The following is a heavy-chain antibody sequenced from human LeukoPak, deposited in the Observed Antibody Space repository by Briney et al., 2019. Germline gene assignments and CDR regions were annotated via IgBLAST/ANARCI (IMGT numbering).Heavy chain of an antibody. CDR1: GYTFTSYA. D-gene: IGHD5-18*01. V-gene: IGHV1-3*01. CDR3: ARIQLWSKAFDY. CDR2: INAGNGNT. Sequence: ASVKVSCKASGYTFTSYAMHWVRQAPGQRLEWMGWINAGNGNTKYSQKFQGRVTITRDTSASTAYMELSSLRSEDTAVYYCARIQLWSKAFDYWGQGTLVTVSS. J-gene: IGHJ4*02.